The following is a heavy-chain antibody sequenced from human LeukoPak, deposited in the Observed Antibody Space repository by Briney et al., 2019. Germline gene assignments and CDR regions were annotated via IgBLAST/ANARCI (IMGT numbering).Heavy chain of an antibody. CDR3: ARMIAVDGVYFDY. D-gene: IGHD6-19*01. CDR2: IHYSGST. J-gene: IGHJ4*02. CDR1: GGSISTDY. Sequence: SETLSLTCSVSGGSISTDYWSWIRQPPGKGLEWIGYIHYSGSTNYNPSLKSRVTISKDTSKNQLSLRLSSVIAADTAVYYCARMIAVDGVYFDYWGQGTLGTVSS. V-gene: IGHV4-59*01.